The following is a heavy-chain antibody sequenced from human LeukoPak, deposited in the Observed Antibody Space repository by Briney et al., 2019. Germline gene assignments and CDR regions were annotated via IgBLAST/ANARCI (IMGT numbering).Heavy chain of an antibody. CDR3: ARGRGAFDI. Sequence: PSQTLSLTCAVSGGSISSGGYSWSWIRQPPGKGLEWIGYIYHSGSTYYNPSLKSRVTISVDRSKNQFSLKLSSVTAADTAVYYCARGRGAFDIWGQGTMVTVSS. J-gene: IGHJ3*02. CDR1: GGSISSGGYS. V-gene: IGHV4-30-2*01. CDR2: IYHSGST.